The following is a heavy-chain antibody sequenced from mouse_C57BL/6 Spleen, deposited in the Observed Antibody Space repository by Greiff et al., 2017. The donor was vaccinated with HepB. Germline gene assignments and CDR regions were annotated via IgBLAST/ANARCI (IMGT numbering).Heavy chain of an antibody. CDR3: AREGVLRYYAMDY. Sequence: VKLVESGPELVKPGASVKISCKASGYAFSSSWMNWVKQRPGKGLEWIGRIYPGDGDTNYNGKFKGKATLTADKSSSTAYMQLSSLTSEDSAVYCCAREGVLRYYAMDYWGQGTSVTVSS. D-gene: IGHD1-1*01. CDR2: IYPGDGDT. V-gene: IGHV1-82*01. J-gene: IGHJ4*01. CDR1: GYAFSSSW.